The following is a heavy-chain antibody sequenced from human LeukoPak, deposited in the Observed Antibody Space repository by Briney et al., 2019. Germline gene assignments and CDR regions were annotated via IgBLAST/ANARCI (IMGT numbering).Heavy chain of an antibody. J-gene: IGHJ3*02. D-gene: IGHD3-22*01. CDR1: DDSITMYY. V-gene: IGHV4-59*12. CDR2: IYYSGST. Sequence: PSETLSLTCTVSDDSITMYYWTWIRQPPGKGLEWIGYIYYSGSTNYNPSLKSRVTISVDTSKNQFSLKLSSVTAADTAVYYCARGKSTYYYDSSGYYSAFDIWGQGTMVTVSS. CDR3: ARGKSTYYYDSSGYYSAFDI.